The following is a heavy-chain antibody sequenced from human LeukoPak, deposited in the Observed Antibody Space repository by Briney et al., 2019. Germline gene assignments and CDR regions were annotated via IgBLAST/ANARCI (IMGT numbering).Heavy chain of an antibody. CDR1: GFTFRTYG. D-gene: IGHD5-24*01. J-gene: IGHJ4*02. CDR3: ARGVGRDGYTLGY. Sequence: PGRSLRLSCAASGFTFRTYGMYWVRQAPGKGLEWVAVIRYDGSNKDYADSVKGRFTISRDNSKNTLYLQMHSLRAEETAVYYCARGVGRDGYTLGYWGQGTLVTVSS. V-gene: IGHV3-33*01. CDR2: IRYDGSNK.